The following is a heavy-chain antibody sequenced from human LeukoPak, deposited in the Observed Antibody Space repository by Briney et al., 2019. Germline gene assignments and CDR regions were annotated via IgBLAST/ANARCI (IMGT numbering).Heavy chain of an antibody. Sequence: GGSLRLSCAASGFTFSDYYMCWIRQAPGKGLEWVSYISSSGSTIYYADSVKGRFTISRDNAKNSLYLQMNSLRAEDTAVYYCARGLDSSGWYQSWFDPWGQGTLVTVSS. J-gene: IGHJ5*02. CDR3: ARGLDSSGWYQSWFDP. CDR2: ISSSGSTI. D-gene: IGHD6-19*01. V-gene: IGHV3-11*01. CDR1: GFTFSDYY.